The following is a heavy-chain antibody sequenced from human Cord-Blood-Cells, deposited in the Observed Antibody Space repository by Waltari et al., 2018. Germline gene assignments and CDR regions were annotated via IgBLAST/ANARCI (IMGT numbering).Heavy chain of an antibody. CDR3: ARAVSSSWFYYFDY. D-gene: IGHD6-13*01. CDR1: GGSISSGGYS. CDR2: IYHSGRT. V-gene: IGHV4-30-2*01. Sequence: QLQLQESGSGLVKPSQTLSLTCAVSGGSISSGGYSWSWIRQPPGKGLEWIGYIYHSGRTYYNPSLKSRVTISVDRSKNQFSLKLSSVTAADTAVYYCARAVSSSWFYYFDYWGQGTLVTVSS. J-gene: IGHJ4*02.